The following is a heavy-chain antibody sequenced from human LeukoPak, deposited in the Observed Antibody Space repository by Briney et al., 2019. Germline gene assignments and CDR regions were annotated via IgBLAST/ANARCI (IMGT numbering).Heavy chain of an antibody. J-gene: IGHJ4*02. CDR2: INPGGGST. D-gene: IGHD3-10*01. V-gene: IGHV1-46*03. Sequence: ASVKVSCKASGYTFTTYYVHWVRQAPGQGLEWMGFINPGGGSTSYAQKLQGRVTMTRATSTSTIYMELSSLRSEDTAVYYCARNVDSGLDYWGQGTLVTVSS. CDR1: GYTFTTYY. CDR3: ARNVDSGLDY.